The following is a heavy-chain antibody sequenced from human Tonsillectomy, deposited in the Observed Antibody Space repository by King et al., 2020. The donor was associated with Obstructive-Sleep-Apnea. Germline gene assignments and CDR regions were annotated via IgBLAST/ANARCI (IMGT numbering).Heavy chain of an antibody. Sequence: VQLVESGAEVKKPGSSVKVSCKASGGTFSSYAIRWVRQAPGQGLEWMGGIIPILGIANYAQKFQGRVTITADKSTSTAYMGLSSLRSEDTAVYYCARGDCSSTSCYVFDYWGQGTLVTVSS. J-gene: IGHJ4*02. CDR2: IIPILGIA. CDR1: GGTFSSYA. D-gene: IGHD2-2*01. V-gene: IGHV1-69*09. CDR3: ARGDCSSTSCYVFDY.